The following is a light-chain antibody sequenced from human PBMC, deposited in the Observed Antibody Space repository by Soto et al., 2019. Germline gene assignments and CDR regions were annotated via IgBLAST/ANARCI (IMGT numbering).Light chain of an antibody. CDR3: QQYGSSLFS. V-gene: IGKV3-20*01. CDR2: GAS. CDR1: QSVSSKY. Sequence: DIVLTQSPGTLSLSPGERATLSCRASQSVSSKYLAWYQQKPGQAPRVLIYGASIRATGIPERFSGGGSGTDFTLTITRLEPEDVAGYYCQQYGSSLFSFGPGTKVDIK. J-gene: IGKJ3*01.